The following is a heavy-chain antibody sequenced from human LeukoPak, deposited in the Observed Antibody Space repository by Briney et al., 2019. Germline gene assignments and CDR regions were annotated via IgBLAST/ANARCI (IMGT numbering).Heavy chain of an antibody. D-gene: IGHD3/OR15-3a*01. V-gene: IGHV3-7*01. CDR1: GFIISHFF. J-gene: IGHJ4*02. CDR3: VTFWTGYYTLPFAY. CDR2: IKHDGSER. Sequence: GGSLRLSCAASGFIISHFFMNWVRLAPGKGLEWVATIKHDGSERFYVDSVKGRFTISRDNAKNSLVLLMNSLRAADTAVYYCVTFWTGYYTLPFAYWGQGTLVTVSS.